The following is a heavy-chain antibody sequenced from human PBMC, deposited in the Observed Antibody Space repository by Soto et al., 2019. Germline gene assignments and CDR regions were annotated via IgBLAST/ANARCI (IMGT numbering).Heavy chain of an antibody. CDR2: IYSGGST. Sequence: SVGSLRLSCAASGFTVSSNYMSWVRQAPGKGLEWVSVIYSGGSTYYADSVKGRFTISRDNAKNSLYLQMNSLRAEDTAVYYCARAGPEDAFDIWGQGTMVTVSS. J-gene: IGHJ3*02. CDR3: ARAGPEDAFDI. V-gene: IGHV3-53*01. CDR1: GFTVSSNY.